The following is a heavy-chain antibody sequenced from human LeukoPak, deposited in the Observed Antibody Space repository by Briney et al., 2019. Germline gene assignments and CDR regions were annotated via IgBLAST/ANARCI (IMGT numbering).Heavy chain of an antibody. CDR1: GGSISSSSYY. D-gene: IGHD2-2*01. V-gene: IGHV4-39*07. CDR2: IYYSGST. CDR3: ARSKAHLSTSWYGTWFDP. Sequence: SETLSLTCTVSGGSISSSSYYWGWIRQPPGEGLEWIGSIYYSGSTYYNPSLKSRVTISVDTSKNQFSLKLSSVTAADTAVYYCARSKAHLSTSWYGTWFDPWGQGTLVTVSS. J-gene: IGHJ5*02.